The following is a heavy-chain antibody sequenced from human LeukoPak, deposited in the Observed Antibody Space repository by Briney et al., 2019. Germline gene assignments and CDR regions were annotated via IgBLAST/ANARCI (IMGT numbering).Heavy chain of an antibody. CDR3: ARGDSSGYYRPPFDY. V-gene: IGHV4-61*01. CDR2: IYYSGST. CDR1: GGSVSSGSYY. D-gene: IGHD3-22*01. J-gene: IGHJ4*02. Sequence: SETLSLTCTVSGGSVSSGSYYWSWIRQPPGMGLEWIGYIYYSGSTNYNPSLKSRVTISVDTSKNQFSLKLSSVTAADTAVYYCARGDSSGYYRPPFDYWGQGTLVTVSS.